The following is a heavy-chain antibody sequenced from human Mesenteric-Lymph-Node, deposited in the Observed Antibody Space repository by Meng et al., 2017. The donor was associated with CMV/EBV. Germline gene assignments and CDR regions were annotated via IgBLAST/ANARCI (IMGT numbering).Heavy chain of an antibody. V-gene: IGHV1-18*01. D-gene: IGHD3-10*01. J-gene: IGHJ4*02. Sequence: KASGGTFSSYAISWVRQAPGQGLEWMGGISIYTGNTNHAQKFQGRVTMTRDTSTSTVYMELGSLRSEDTAVYSCARTYGSGSPYYFDYWGQGTLVTVSS. CDR2: ISIYTGNT. CDR3: ARTYGSGSPYYFDY. CDR1: GGTFSSYA.